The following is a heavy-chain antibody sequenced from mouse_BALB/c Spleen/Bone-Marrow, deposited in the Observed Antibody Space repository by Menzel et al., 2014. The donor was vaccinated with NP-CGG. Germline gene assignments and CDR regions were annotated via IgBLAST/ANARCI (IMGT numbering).Heavy chain of an antibody. CDR3: ARWDPGRSCFAY. CDR1: GFNIKDTY. V-gene: IGHV14-3*02. D-gene: IGHD1-1*01. Sequence: VQLQQPGAELVKPGASVKLSCTASGFNIKDTYMHWVKQRPEQGLEWIGRIGPANGNTKYDPKFQGEATITADTSSNTAYLQLISLPSQDTAVDYSARWDPGRSCFAYWGQGTLVTVSA. J-gene: IGHJ3*01. CDR2: IGPANGNT.